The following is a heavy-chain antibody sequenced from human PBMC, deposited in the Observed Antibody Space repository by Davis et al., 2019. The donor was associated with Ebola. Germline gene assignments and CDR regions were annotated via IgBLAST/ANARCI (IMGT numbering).Heavy chain of an antibody. Sequence: HSQTLSLTCAISGDSVSSGGWNWIRQSPSRGLEWLGRTYFSSKWYHDYAVSVKSRVTVNLDTSKNQFSLHLNSVTPEDTAVYYCARGWLRTGLDVWGKGTTVTVSS. CDR2: TYFSSKWYH. D-gene: IGHD5-12*01. CDR3: ARGWLRTGLDV. V-gene: IGHV6-1*01. CDR1: GDSVSSGG. J-gene: IGHJ6*04.